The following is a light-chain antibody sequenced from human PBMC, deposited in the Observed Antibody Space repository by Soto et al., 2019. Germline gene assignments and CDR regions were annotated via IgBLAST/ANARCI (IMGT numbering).Light chain of an antibody. CDR3: QQYGGSPIT. CDR2: GAS. CDR1: QSVTTR. Sequence: EIVLKKSPDTLSLSPGGRATLSCRASQSVTTRLAWYQQKPGQPPRLLISGASVRASGVPVRISGSGSGTDFTLTISRLEPEDFALYYCQQYGGSPITFGLGTRLEIK. V-gene: IGKV3-20*01. J-gene: IGKJ5*01.